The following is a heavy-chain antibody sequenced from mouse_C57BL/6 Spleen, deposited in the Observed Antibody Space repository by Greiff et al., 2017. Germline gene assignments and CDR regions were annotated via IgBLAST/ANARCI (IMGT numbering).Heavy chain of an antibody. CDR1: GYAFSSYW. V-gene: IGHV1-80*01. CDR2: IYPGDGDT. Sequence: QVQLQQSGAELVKPGASVKISCKASGYAFSSYWMNWVKQRPGKGLEWIGQIYPGDGDTNYNGKFKGKATLTADKSSSTAYMQLSSLTSEDSAVYFCATDYYGSPYRAMDYWGQGTSVTVSS. CDR3: ATDYYGSPYRAMDY. J-gene: IGHJ4*01. D-gene: IGHD1-1*01.